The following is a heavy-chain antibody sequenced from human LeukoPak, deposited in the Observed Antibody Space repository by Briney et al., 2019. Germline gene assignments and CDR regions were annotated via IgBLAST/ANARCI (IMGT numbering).Heavy chain of an antibody. D-gene: IGHD3-10*01. CDR3: ARGSDDGENWFDP. CDR1: GYTFTSYY. CDR2: INPKSGGT. V-gene: IGHV1-2*06. J-gene: IGHJ5*02. Sequence: ASVKVSCKASGYTFTSYYMHWVRQAPGQGLEWMGRINPKSGGTNYAQKFQGRVTMTRDTSISTAYMELSGLRSDDAAVYYCARGSDDGENWFDPWGQGTLVTVSS.